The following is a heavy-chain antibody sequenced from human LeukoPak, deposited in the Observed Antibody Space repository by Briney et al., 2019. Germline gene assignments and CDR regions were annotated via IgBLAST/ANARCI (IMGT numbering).Heavy chain of an antibody. J-gene: IGHJ4*02. Sequence: GRSLRLSCAASGFTFSSYAMHWVRQAPGKGLEWVAVISYDGSNKYYADSVKGRFTISRDNSKNTLYLQMNSLRAEDTAVYYCARDGPGNTQPHYWGQGTLVTVSS. CDR3: ARDGPGNTQPHY. V-gene: IGHV3-30-3*01. D-gene: IGHD5-18*01. CDR1: GFTFSSYA. CDR2: ISYDGSNK.